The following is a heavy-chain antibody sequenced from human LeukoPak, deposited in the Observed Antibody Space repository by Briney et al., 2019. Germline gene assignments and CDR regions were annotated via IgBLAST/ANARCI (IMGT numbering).Heavy chain of an antibody. CDR1: GFTFPTYW. CDR3: ARDGGSGADY. CDR2: IMEDGSEK. V-gene: IGHV3-7*01. Sequence: GGSLRLSCAASGFTFPTYWMSWVRQAPGKGLEWVAHIMEDGSEKHYVDSVKGRFTISRDNAKNSLYLQMNSLRAEDTAVYYCARDGGSGADYWGQGTLVSVSS. J-gene: IGHJ4*02. D-gene: IGHD3-16*01.